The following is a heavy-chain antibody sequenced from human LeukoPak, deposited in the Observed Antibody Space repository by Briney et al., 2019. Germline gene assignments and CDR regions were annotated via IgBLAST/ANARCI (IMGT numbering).Heavy chain of an antibody. D-gene: IGHD1-14*01. CDR1: GGSISSYY. CDR2: IYTSGST. J-gene: IGHJ5*02. Sequence: SETLSLTCTVSGGSISSYYWSWIRQPAGKGLEWIGRIYTSGSTNYNPSLKSRVTMSVDTSKNQFSLKLSSVTAADTAVYYCARTTLTGTTRDNWFDPWGQGTLVTVSS. V-gene: IGHV4-4*07. CDR3: ARTTLTGTTRDNWFDP.